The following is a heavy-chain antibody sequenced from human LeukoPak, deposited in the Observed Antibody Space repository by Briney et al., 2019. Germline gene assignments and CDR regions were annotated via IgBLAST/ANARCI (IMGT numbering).Heavy chain of an antibody. J-gene: IGHJ5*02. D-gene: IGHD5-24*01. CDR1: GGTFSSYA. CDR3: AREGGGDGYNTGWFDP. V-gene: IGHV1-2*02. CDR2: INPNSGGT. Sequence: GASVKVSCKASGGTFSSYAISWVRQAPGQGLEWMGWINPNSGGTNYAQKFQGRVTMTRDTSISTAYMELSRLRSDDTAVYYCAREGGGDGYNTGWFDPWGQGTLVTVSS.